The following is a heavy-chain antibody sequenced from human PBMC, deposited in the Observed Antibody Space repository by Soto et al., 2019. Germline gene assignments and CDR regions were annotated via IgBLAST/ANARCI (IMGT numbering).Heavy chain of an antibody. CDR2: INAGNDNT. CDR1: GYTFTSYG. D-gene: IGHD3-10*01. CDR3: ARGLGGARTYFDY. Sequence: ASVKVSCKASGYTFTSYGMHWVRQAPGQRLEWMGWINAGNDNTKYSQKIQGRVTITRDTYASTAYMELSSLRSEYTAVYYCARGLGGARTYFDYWGQGTLVTVSS. J-gene: IGHJ4*02. V-gene: IGHV1-3*01.